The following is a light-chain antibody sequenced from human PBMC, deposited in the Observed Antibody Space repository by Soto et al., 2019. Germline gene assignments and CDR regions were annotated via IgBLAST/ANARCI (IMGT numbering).Light chain of an antibody. CDR1: QSISSY. CDR3: QQRYSTPPVT. V-gene: IGKV1-39*01. J-gene: IGKJ5*01. Sequence: DIQMTQSPSSLSASVGDRVTITCRASQSISSYLNWYQQKPGKAPQLLIYAASSLQSGVPSRFSGSGSGAYFTLTIISLQHEDVAAYYCQQRYSTPPVTFGQGTRLEIK. CDR2: AAS.